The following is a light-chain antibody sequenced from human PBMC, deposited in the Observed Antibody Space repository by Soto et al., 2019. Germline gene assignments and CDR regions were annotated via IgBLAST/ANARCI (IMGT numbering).Light chain of an antibody. Sequence: QSALTQPASVSGSLGQSITISCTGTNSDIGVYNYVSWYQQHPGKAPRLIIYEVFNRPSGLSHRFSGSKSGNTASLTISGLVTEDDADYYCSSYTTSTTLPFGGGTKLTVL. CDR1: NSDIGVYNY. CDR2: EVF. CDR3: SSYTTSTTLP. J-gene: IGLJ2*01. V-gene: IGLV2-14*01.